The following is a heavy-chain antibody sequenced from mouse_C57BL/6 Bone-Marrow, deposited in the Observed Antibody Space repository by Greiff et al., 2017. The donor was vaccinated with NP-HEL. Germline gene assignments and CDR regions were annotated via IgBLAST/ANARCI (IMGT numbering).Heavy chain of an antibody. Sequence: EVKLMESEGGLVQPGSSMKLSCTASGFTFSDYYMAWVRQVPEKGLEWVANINYDGSSTYYLDSLKSRFIISRDNAKNILYLQMSSLKSEDTATYYCARDNRRGDYFDYWGQGTTLTVSS. J-gene: IGHJ2*01. CDR2: INYDGSST. CDR3: ARDNRRGDYFDY. CDR1: GFTFSDYY. V-gene: IGHV5-16*01. D-gene: IGHD6-1*01.